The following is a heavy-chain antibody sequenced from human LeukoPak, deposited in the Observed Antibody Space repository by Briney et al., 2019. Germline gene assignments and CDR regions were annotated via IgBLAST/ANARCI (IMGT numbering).Heavy chain of an antibody. D-gene: IGHD3-9*01. CDR2: ISTNGGST. Sequence: GGSLRLSCAASGFTFSIYTMHWVRQAPGKGLEYVSGISTNGGSTDYAKSVKGSFTVSRDNSKNTLYLQMGSLRTEDMAVYYCARGGIQDYDILTGDYGMDVWGQGTTVTVSS. V-gene: IGHV3-64*01. J-gene: IGHJ6*02. CDR1: GFTFSIYT. CDR3: ARGGIQDYDILTGDYGMDV.